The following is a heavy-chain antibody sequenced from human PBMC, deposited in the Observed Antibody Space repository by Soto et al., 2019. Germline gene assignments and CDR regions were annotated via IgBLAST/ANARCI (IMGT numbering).Heavy chain of an antibody. CDR2: IDHSGGT. V-gene: IGHV4-34*01. J-gene: IGHJ4*02. Sequence: SENLSLTCFVYGGSFSGYTWTWIRQSPGKGLEWIGEIDHSGGTNYNPSLKSRVTISADTSKNQFSLKLSSVTAADTAVYYCAREDRREPRPLVYWGQGTLVSVSS. D-gene: IGHD1-26*01. CDR3: AREDRREPRPLVY. CDR1: GGSFSGYT.